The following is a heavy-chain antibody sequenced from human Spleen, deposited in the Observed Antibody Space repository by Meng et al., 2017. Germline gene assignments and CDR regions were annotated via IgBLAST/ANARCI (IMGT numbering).Heavy chain of an antibody. CDR1: GGIFSNYV. CDR2: INAVFGTT. D-gene: IGHD2-2*01. Sequence: SVKVSCKAPGGIFSNYVIGWVRQAPGQGLEWMGGINAVFGTTNYAQKFQDRVTITSDESTSTAYMELNRLTSEDTAVYFCARKAGNCISTTCYSLDYWGQGTLVTVSS. J-gene: IGHJ4*02. V-gene: IGHV1-69*13. CDR3: ARKAGNCISTTCYSLDY.